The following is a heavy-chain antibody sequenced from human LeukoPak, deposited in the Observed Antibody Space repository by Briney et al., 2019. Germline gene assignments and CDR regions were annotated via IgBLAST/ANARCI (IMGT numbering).Heavy chain of an antibody. D-gene: IGHD6-19*01. J-gene: IGHJ4*02. CDR3: ARSWVAGYGTVLDY. V-gene: IGHV5-51*01. Sequence: GESLKISCKGSGYSFSTYWIGWVRQMPGKGLEWMGIICPGDSDTRYSPSLQGQVTISADKSINTAYLQWNSLKASDTAMYYCARSWVAGYGTVLDYWGQGTLVIVSS. CDR1: GYSFSTYW. CDR2: ICPGDSDT.